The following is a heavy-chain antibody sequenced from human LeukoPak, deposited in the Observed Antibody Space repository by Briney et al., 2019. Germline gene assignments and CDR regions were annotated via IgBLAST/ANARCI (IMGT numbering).Heavy chain of an antibody. CDR2: IIPIFGTA. Sequence: SVKVSCKASGGTFSSYAISWVRQAPGQGLEWMGGIIPIFGTANYAQKFQGRVTITADESASTAYMELSSLRSEDTAVYYCARKTYYYDSSGYGYYFDSRGQGTLVTVSS. J-gene: IGHJ4*02. CDR1: GGTFSSYA. D-gene: IGHD3-22*01. V-gene: IGHV1-69*13. CDR3: ARKTYYYDSSGYGYYFDS.